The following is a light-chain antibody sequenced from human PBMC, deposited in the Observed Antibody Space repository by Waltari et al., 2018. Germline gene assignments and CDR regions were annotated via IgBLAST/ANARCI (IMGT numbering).Light chain of an antibody. J-gene: IGLJ2*01. CDR2: EGS. CDR3: CSYAGSSPSVV. Sequence: QSALTQPASVSGSPGQSITISCTGTSSDVGSYNLFSWYQHHPGKAPKVMIYEGSERPSGVSNRFSGSKSGNTASLTISGLRAEDEADYYCCSYAGSSPSVVFGGGTKLTVL. CDR1: SSDVGSYNL. V-gene: IGLV2-23*01.